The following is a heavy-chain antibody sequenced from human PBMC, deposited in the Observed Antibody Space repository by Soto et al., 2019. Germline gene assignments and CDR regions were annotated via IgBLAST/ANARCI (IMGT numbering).Heavy chain of an antibody. CDR2: IYYSGST. J-gene: IGHJ3*02. Sequence: QVQLQESGPGLVKPSQTLSLTCTVSDGSISSGGYYWSWIRQHPGKGLEWIGYIYYSGSTYYNPSLKSRVTISVVTSKNQFSLKLSSVTAADTAVYYCARGAVGATEGDAFDIWGQGTMVTVSS. CDR1: DGSISSGGYY. D-gene: IGHD1-26*01. V-gene: IGHV4-31*03. CDR3: ARGAVGATEGDAFDI.